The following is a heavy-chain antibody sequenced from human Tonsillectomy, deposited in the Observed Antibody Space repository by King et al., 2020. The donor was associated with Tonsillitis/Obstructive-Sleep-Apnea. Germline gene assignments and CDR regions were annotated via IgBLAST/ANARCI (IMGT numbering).Heavy chain of an antibody. J-gene: IGHJ4*02. CDR3: VRDDKDGRHLDY. D-gene: IGHD2-15*01. V-gene: IGHV1-46*01. Sequence: QLVQSGAEVKKPGASVKVYCRASGYTFTRKYVHWVRQAPGQGLEWMGIINPSDGISTYAQKFQGSVTMTTDTSTSTVNIELSSLRADDTAVYYCVRDDKDGRHLDYWGQGSLVSVSS. CDR2: INPSDGIS. CDR1: GYTFTRKY.